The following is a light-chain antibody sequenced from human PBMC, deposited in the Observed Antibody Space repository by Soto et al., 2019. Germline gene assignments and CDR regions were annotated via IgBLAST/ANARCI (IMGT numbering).Light chain of an antibody. V-gene: IGKV3-20*01. Sequence: EIVLTQSPVTLSLSPWERATLSCRASQSVDDTYLAWYQQTPGQAPRLLIYGTSHRATGIPDRFRGSGSGTDFTLTISRLEPEDFAVYYCFQYGSSPHTFGQGTRLEI. CDR3: FQYGSSPHT. CDR2: GTS. J-gene: IGKJ5*01. CDR1: QSVDDTY.